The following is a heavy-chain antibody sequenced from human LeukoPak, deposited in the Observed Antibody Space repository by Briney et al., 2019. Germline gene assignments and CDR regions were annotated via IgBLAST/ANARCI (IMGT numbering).Heavy chain of an antibody. CDR3: AGRGWDTAMRHYYYYYYMDV. CDR1: GGSFSGYY. J-gene: IGHJ6*03. CDR2: INHSGST. V-gene: IGHV4-34*01. Sequence: SETLSLTCAVYGGSFSGYYWSWIRQPPGKGLEWIGEINHSGSTNYNPSLKSRVTISVDTSKNQFSLKLSSVTAADTAVYYCAGRGWDTAMRHYYYYYYMDVWGKGTTVTVSS. D-gene: IGHD5-18*01.